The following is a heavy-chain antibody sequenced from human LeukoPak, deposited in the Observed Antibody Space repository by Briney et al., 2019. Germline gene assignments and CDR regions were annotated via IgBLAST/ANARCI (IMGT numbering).Heavy chain of an antibody. Sequence: GGSLRLSCAASGFTFNKFWTTWARQAPGKGLEWVANINPDGSDKHHVDSVKGRFRISRDNAENSLYLQMDSLRAEDTAVYYCARHLDWAFDYWGQGTLVTVSS. D-gene: IGHD2-21*01. CDR3: ARHLDWAFDY. CDR2: INPDGSDK. CDR1: GFTFNKFW. V-gene: IGHV3-7*01. J-gene: IGHJ4*02.